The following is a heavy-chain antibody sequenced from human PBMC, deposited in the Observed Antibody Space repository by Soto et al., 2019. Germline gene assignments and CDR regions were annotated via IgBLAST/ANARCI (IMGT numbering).Heavy chain of an antibody. CDR3: AKNGQPPYYYYGLDV. J-gene: IGHJ6*02. D-gene: IGHD2-8*01. CDR1: GYTFTSYD. Sequence: ASVKVSCKASGYTFTSYDINWVRQATGQGLEWMGWMSGNNGDANYAQRFQGRVSMTIDTSTTTAYMELRTLTSDDTAVYYCAKNGQPPYYYYGLDVWGQGTTVTV. V-gene: IGHV1-18*01. CDR2: MSGNNGDA.